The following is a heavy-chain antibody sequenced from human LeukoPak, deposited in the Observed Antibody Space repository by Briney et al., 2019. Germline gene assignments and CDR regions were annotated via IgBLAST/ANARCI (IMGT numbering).Heavy chain of an antibody. D-gene: IGHD2-2*01. CDR2: IYTSRST. CDR1: GGSISSYY. V-gene: IGHV4-4*07. CDR3: ARDQANIVVVPAAMPDYYYYGMDV. J-gene: IGHJ6*02. Sequence: KPSETLSLTCTVSGGSISSYYWSWIRQPAGKGLEWIGRIYTSRSTNYNPFLKSRVTMSVDTSKNQFSLKLSSVTAADTAVYYCARDQANIVVVPAAMPDYYYYGMDVWGQGTTVTVSS.